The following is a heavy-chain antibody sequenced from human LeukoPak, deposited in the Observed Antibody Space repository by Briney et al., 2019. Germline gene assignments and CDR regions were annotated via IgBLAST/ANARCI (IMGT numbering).Heavy chain of an antibody. CDR2: INPNSGVT. V-gene: IGHV1-2*02. Sequence: ASVKVSCKASGGTFSSYAISWVRQAPGQGLEWLGWINPNSGVTNRAQKFQGRVTMTRDTSISTAYMELSSLTSGDTAVYYCAIYSGGSLGDYWGQGTLVTVSS. CDR3: AIYSGGSLGDY. CDR1: GGTFSSYA. D-gene: IGHD2-15*01. J-gene: IGHJ4*02.